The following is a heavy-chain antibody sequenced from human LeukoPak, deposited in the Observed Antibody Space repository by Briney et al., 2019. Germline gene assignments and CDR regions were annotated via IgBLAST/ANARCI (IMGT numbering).Heavy chain of an antibody. CDR1: GFSLNDYY. CDR3: ARVSSGVEAIYYFDC. Sequence: GGSLRLSCAASGFSLNDYYMGWICQAPGKGLEWISYMSFSGSTIYYADSVRGRFAISRDNAKNSLYLQMNNLRADDTALYYCARVSSGVEAIYYFDCWGQGTMVTVSS. CDR2: MSFSGSTI. D-gene: IGHD2-21*01. J-gene: IGHJ4*02. V-gene: IGHV3-11*01.